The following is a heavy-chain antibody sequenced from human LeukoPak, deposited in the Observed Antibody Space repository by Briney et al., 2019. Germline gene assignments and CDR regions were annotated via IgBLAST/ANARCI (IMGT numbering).Heavy chain of an antibody. Sequence: GSSVKVSCKASGYTFTGYYMHRLRQAPAQGLEGMGWINPNSGGTNYAQKLQGRDTLTRDTSISTAYMELSRPRSDDTAVYYCARELPGGVEDRGIDYWGQGTLVTVSS. CDR2: INPNSGGT. CDR1: GYTFTGYY. CDR3: ARELPGGVEDRGIDY. D-gene: IGHD1-1*01. J-gene: IGHJ4*02. V-gene: IGHV1-2*02.